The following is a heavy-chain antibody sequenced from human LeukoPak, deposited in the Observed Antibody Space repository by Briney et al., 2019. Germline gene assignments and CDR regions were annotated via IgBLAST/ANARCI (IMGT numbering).Heavy chain of an antibody. V-gene: IGHV4-39*01. Sequence: SETLSLTCTVSGGSISSSSYYWGWIRQPPGKGLEWIGSIYYSGSTYYNPSLKSRVTISVDTSKNQFSLKLSSVTAADAAVYYCASFPVYSSPYYFDYWGQGTLVTVSS. CDR3: ASFPVYSSPYYFDY. D-gene: IGHD6-13*01. CDR2: IYYSGST. CDR1: GGSISSSSYY. J-gene: IGHJ4*02.